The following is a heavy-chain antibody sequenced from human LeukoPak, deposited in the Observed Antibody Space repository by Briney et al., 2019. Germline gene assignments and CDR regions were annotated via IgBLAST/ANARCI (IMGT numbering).Heavy chain of an antibody. CDR2: ISGSGGST. J-gene: IGHJ6*03. Sequence: QAGGSLRLSCAASGFTLSSYAMSWVRQAPGKGLEWVSAISGSGGSTYYADSVKGRFTISRDNSKNTLYLQMNSLRAEDTAVYYCAKCIAAPYYYYMDVWGKGTTVTVSS. CDR1: GFTLSSYA. V-gene: IGHV3-23*01. D-gene: IGHD6-13*01. CDR3: AKCIAAPYYYYMDV.